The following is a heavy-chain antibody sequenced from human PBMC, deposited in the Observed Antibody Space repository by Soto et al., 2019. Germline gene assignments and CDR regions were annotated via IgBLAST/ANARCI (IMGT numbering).Heavy chain of an antibody. CDR2: IYYSGST. CDR3: AREFSNYRNWFDP. V-gene: IGHV4-31*03. J-gene: IGHJ5*02. CDR1: GGSISSGGYY. D-gene: IGHD4-4*01. Sequence: QVQLQESGPGLVKPSQTLSLTCTVSGGSISSGGYYWSWIRQHPGKGLEWIGYIYYSGSTYYNPSLKRRVTISVDTSKTQFSLKLSSVAAADTAVYYCAREFSNYRNWFDPWGQGTLVTVSS.